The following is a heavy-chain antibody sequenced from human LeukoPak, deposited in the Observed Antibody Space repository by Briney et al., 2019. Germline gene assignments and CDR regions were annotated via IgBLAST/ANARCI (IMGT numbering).Heavy chain of an antibody. Sequence: GGSLRLSCAASGFTFSSYAMHWVRQASGKGLEWVAVISYDGSNKYYADSVKGRFTISRDNSKNTLYLQMNSLRAEDTAVYYCARGGLLWFGELLRNYFDYWGQGTLVTVSS. J-gene: IGHJ4*02. CDR1: GFTFSSYA. CDR3: ARGGLLWFGELLRNYFDY. CDR2: ISYDGSNK. D-gene: IGHD3-10*01. V-gene: IGHV3-30-3*01.